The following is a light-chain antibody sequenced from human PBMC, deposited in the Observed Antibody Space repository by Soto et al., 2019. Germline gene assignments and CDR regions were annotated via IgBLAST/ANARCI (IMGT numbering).Light chain of an antibody. V-gene: IGLV2-14*01. CDR1: SSDVGGYNY. CDR3: SSYTSSTFYV. J-gene: IGLJ1*01. CDR2: EVS. Sequence: QSVLTQPASVSGSPGQSITISCTGTSSDVGGYNYVSWYQQHPGKAPKLMIYEVSNRPSGVSNRASGSKSGNTASLTISGLQAEDEADYYCSSYTSSTFYVCGTGTKVTVL.